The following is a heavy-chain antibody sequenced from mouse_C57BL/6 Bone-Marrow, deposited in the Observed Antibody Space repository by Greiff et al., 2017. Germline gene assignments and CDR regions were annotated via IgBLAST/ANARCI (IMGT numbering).Heavy chain of an antibody. CDR1: GYSFTGYY. V-gene: IGHV1-42*01. Sequence: EVQLQQSGPELVKPGASVKISCKASGYSFTGYYMNWVKQSPEKSLEWIGEINPSTGGTTYNQKFKAKATLTVDKSSSTAYMQLKSLTSEDSAVYYCARSAYYYGSSYDWYFDVWGTGTTVTVSS. CDR3: ARSAYYYGSSYDWYFDV. J-gene: IGHJ1*03. CDR2: INPSTGGT. D-gene: IGHD1-1*01.